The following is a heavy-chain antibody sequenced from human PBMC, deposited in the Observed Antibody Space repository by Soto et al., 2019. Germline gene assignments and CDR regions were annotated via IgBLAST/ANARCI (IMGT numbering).Heavy chain of an antibody. CDR1: GGTFSSYA. Sequence: QVQLVQSGAEVKKPGSSVKVSCKASGGTFSSYAISWVRQAPGQGLEWMGGIIPIFGTANYAQKFQGRVTITADKSTSKAYLELSRLRSEDTAVYYCARATSRRLLFERAFGYWGQGTLVTVSS. D-gene: IGHD2-21*02. V-gene: IGHV1-69*06. CDR2: IIPIFGTA. J-gene: IGHJ4*02. CDR3: ARATSRRLLFERAFGY.